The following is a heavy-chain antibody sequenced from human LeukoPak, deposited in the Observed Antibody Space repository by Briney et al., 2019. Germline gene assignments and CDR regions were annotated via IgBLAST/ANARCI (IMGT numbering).Heavy chain of an antibody. CDR2: ISYDGINK. CDR3: AKNLRGDMVRGAITYHYGMDV. D-gene: IGHD3-10*01. Sequence: RSGGSLRLSCEASGFSFRTYDMHWVRQAPGKGLEWVAVISYDGINKFYADSVKGRFTISRDNSKNTLYLQMSSLRGEDTAVYSCAKNLRGDMVRGAITYHYGMDVWGQGTTVTVSS. CDR1: GFSFRTYD. V-gene: IGHV3-30*18. J-gene: IGHJ6*02.